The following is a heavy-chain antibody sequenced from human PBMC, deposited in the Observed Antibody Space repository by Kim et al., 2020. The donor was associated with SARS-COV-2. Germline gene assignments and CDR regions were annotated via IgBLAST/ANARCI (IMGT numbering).Heavy chain of an antibody. J-gene: IGHJ4*02. CDR2: NT. V-gene: IGHV1-3*01. CDR3: ARAQWLVLDY. D-gene: IGHD6-19*01. Sequence: NTKYSQKCQGGVAITRETSASTACMGLSSLRSEDTAVYYCARAQWLVLDYWGQGTLVTVSS.